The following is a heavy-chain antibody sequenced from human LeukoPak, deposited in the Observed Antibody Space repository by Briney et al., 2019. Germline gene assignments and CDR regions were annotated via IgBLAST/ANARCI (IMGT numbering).Heavy chain of an antibody. CDR2: LYSDGNT. CDR3: ARGVEPLAANTLAY. Sequence: GGSLRLSCAASGFTVITNDMTWVRQAPGKALEWVAVLYSDGNTKYADSVQGRFTISRDNSKNTLYLEMNYLSPDDTAVYYCARGVEPLAANTLAYWGQGTLVTVSS. CDR1: GFTVITND. J-gene: IGHJ4*02. V-gene: IGHV3-53*01. D-gene: IGHD1-14*01.